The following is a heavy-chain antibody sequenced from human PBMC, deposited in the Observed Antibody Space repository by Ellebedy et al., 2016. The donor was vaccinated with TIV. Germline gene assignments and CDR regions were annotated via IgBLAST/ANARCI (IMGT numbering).Heavy chain of an antibody. Sequence: GESLKISCRASGYSFTDYWIGWVRQLPGKGLEWMGIIYLSDSDTKYSPSFQGQVTISADKSISTAYLEWSSLRASDTAMYYCARHLLDGSDYFWGQGTLVTVSS. CDR2: IYLSDSDT. CDR1: GYSFTDYW. V-gene: IGHV5-51*01. J-gene: IGHJ4*02. CDR3: ARHLLDGSDYF. D-gene: IGHD2-21*02.